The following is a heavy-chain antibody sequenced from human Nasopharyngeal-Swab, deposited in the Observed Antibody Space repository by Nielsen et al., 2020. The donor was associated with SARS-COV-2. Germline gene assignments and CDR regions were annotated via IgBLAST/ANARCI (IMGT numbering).Heavy chain of an antibody. CDR3: ATRAVAGFFDY. V-gene: IGHV1-18*01. J-gene: IGHJ4*02. CDR1: GYTFTING. CDR2: ISAYNGNT. D-gene: IGHD6-19*01. Sequence: ASVKVSCKASGYTFTINGITWVRQAPGQGLEWMGWISAYNGNTNYAQKLQGRVTMTTDTSTSTAYMELRSLRSDDTAVYYCATRAVAGFFDYWGQGTLVTVSS.